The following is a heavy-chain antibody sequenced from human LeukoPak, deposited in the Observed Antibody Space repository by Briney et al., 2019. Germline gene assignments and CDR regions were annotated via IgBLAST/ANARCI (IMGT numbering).Heavy chain of an antibody. V-gene: IGHV3-30*18. Sequence: GGSLRLSCAASGFTFSSYGMHWVRQAPGKGLEWVAVISYDGSNKYYADSVKGRFTISRDNSKNTLYLQMNSLRAEDTAVYYCAQQAGDWGQGTLVTVSS. CDR3: AQQAGD. J-gene: IGHJ4*02. CDR1: GFTFSSYG. CDR2: ISYDGSNK.